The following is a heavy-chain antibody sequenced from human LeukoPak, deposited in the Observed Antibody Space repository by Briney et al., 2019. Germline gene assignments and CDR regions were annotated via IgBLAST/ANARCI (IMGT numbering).Heavy chain of an antibody. Sequence: SETLSLTCTVSGGSISSYYWSWIRQSPGKGLEWIGYIYNSGSTNYNPSLKSRVTISVDTSKHQFSLQLNSVTPEDTAVYYCARDRWLHPLDYWGQGTLVTVSS. CDR2: IYNSGST. D-gene: IGHD5-12*01. V-gene: IGHV4-59*12. CDR3: ARDRWLHPLDY. CDR1: GGSISSYY. J-gene: IGHJ4*02.